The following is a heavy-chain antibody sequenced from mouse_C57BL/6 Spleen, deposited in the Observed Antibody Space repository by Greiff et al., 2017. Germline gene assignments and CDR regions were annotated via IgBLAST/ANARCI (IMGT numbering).Heavy chain of an antibody. D-gene: IGHD2-1*01. CDR2: IYPGSGST. CDR1: GYTFTSYW. J-gene: IGHJ3*01. CDR3: ARDYYGNYGRFAY. V-gene: IGHV1-55*01. Sequence: QVQLKQPGAELVKPGASVKMSCKASGYTFTSYWITWVKQRPGQGLEWIGDIYPGSGSTNYNEKFKSKATLTVDTSSSTAYMQLSSLTSEDSAVYYCARDYYGNYGRFAYWGQGTLVTVSA.